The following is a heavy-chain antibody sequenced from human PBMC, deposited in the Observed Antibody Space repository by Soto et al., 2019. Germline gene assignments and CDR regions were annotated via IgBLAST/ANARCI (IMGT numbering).Heavy chain of an antibody. Sequence: PSETLSLTCTVSGGSISSSSYYWGWIRQPPGKGLEWIGSIYYSGSTYYNPSLKSRVTISVDTSKNQFSLKLSSVTAADTAVYYCASITIFGVVITSFDYWGQGTLVTVSS. J-gene: IGHJ4*02. V-gene: IGHV4-39*01. CDR2: IYYSGST. CDR3: ASITIFGVVITSFDY. CDR1: GGSISSSSYY. D-gene: IGHD3-3*01.